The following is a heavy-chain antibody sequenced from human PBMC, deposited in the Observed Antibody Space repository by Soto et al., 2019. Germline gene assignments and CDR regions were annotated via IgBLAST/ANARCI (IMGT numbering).Heavy chain of an antibody. CDR2: ISDGGDLI. J-gene: IGHJ4*02. CDR3: AKRQGTGLAAKNFDF. Sequence: EVQLLESGGGLVQPGGSLRVSCAASGFPFSNHAMSWVRQAPGKGLEWVSGISDGGDLIYYADSVKGRFSMSRDNSENMLYLQMTNLRAEDTAIYFCAKRQGTGLAAKNFDFWGKGTLVTVSS. D-gene: IGHD5-12*01. CDR1: GFPFSNHA. V-gene: IGHV3-23*01.